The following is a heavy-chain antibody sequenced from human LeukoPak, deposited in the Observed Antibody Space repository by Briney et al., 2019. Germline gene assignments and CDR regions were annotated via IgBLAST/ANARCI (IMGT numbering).Heavy chain of an antibody. D-gene: IGHD3-9*01. CDR3: ARHSTGYPNWFDF. J-gene: IGHJ5*01. CDR1: GASITTFAYN. Sequence: KSSETLSLTCTVSGASITTFAYNWGWIRQPPGKGLEWIGTISYSGTTYYKPSLRSRVTMSMDTSKNQLSLNLSSATAADTAVYYCARHSTGYPNWFDFWGQGTLVLVSS. V-gene: IGHV4-39*01. CDR2: ISYSGTT.